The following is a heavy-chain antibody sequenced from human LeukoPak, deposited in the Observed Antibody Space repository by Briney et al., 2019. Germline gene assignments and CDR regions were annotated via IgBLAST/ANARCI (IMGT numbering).Heavy chain of an antibody. Sequence: ASLKVSCKASGYTFTRYAMHWVRDAPGERLEWMGRINAGNGNTKYSQKFQGRVTMTRNTSISTAYMELSSLRSEDTAVYYCARGVEDNWFDPWGQGTLVTVSS. D-gene: IGHD3-3*01. J-gene: IGHJ5*02. V-gene: IGHV1-3*01. CDR2: INAGNGNT. CDR3: ARGVEDNWFDP. CDR1: GYTFTRYA.